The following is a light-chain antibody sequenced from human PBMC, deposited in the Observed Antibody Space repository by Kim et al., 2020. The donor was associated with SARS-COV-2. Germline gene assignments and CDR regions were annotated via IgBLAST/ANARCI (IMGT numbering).Light chain of an antibody. Sequence: AWRQAVKIKCLGDRLRSYYASWYHHKPGQARVLVIYGKNNRPSVITGPFSGASSVDIASLTITGAQAEDDAVYYCNSRDSSGNHVLFGGGTQLTVL. J-gene: IGLJ2*01. CDR3: NSRDSSGNHVL. V-gene: IGLV3-19*01. CDR2: GKN. CDR1: RLRSYY.